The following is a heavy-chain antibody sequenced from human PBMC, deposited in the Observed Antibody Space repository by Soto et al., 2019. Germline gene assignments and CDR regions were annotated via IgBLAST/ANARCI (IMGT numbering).Heavy chain of an antibody. V-gene: IGHV3-21*01. CDR3: ARATIVTASHFDF. D-gene: IGHD2-21*02. Sequence: GGSLRLSCVASGFTFSHHSMNWVRQAPGKGLEWVSSISSTSGFIFYADSLKGRFTISRDNAKNSLYLQMNSLRVDDTAVYYCARATIVTASHFDFWGQGIMVTV. CDR1: GFTFSHHS. J-gene: IGHJ4*02. CDR2: ISSTSGFI.